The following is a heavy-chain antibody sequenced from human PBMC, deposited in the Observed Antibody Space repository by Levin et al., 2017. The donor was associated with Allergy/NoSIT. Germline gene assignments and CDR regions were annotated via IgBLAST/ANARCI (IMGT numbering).Heavy chain of an antibody. Sequence: LSQTLSLTCSISGGSISNYHWSWLRQPPGKGLEWIAYIYYSGSTNYNPSLKSRVTISLDTSKNQFSLKLNSVTTADTAVYYCARSRSGYDFGFEYWGQGTLVTVSS. J-gene: IGHJ4*02. CDR3: ARSRSGYDFGFEY. CDR2: IYYSGST. CDR1: GGSISNYH. D-gene: IGHD3-22*01. V-gene: IGHV4-59*01.